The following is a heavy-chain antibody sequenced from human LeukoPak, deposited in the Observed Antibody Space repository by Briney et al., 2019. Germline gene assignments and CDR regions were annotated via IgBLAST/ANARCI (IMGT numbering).Heavy chain of an antibody. D-gene: IGHD1-1*01. CDR2: IYHIGST. CDR1: GGSLTRSNW. V-gene: IGHV4-4*02. CDR3: VRELPGTNDGD. Sequence: PSETLSLTCALSGGSLTRSNWWTWVRQPPGKGLEWIGEIYHIGSTNYTPSLKTRVTISVHKSKNQFSLNHSSVPAPHTTVYYCVRELPGTNDGDWGQGTLVTV. J-gene: IGHJ4*02.